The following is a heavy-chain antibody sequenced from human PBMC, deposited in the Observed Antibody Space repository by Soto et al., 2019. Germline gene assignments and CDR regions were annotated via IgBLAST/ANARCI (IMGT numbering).Heavy chain of an antibody. CDR2: IYSGGST. J-gene: IGHJ6*02. CDR3: ARDRRGCSGGSCYSHYYYGMDV. D-gene: IGHD2-15*01. V-gene: IGHV3-53*01. CDR1: GFTVSSNY. Sequence: GGSVRLSCAASGFTVSSNYMSRVRQAPGKGLEWVSVIYSGGSTYYADSVKGRFTISRDNSKNTLYLQMNSLRAEDTAVYYCARDRRGCSGGSCYSHYYYGMDVWGQGTTVTVSS.